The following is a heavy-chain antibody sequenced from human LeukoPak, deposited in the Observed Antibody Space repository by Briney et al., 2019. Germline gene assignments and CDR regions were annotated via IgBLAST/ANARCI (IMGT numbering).Heavy chain of an antibody. V-gene: IGHV4-59*01. CDR2: IYYSGST. CDR1: GGSISSYY. Sequence: RPSETLSLICTASGGSISSYYWSWIRQPPGKGLEWIGYIYYSGSTNYNPSLKSRVTISVDTSKNQFSLKLSSVTAADTAVYYCARVKGYYGKIDYWGQGTLVTVSS. J-gene: IGHJ4*02. CDR3: ARVKGYYGKIDY. D-gene: IGHD3-3*01.